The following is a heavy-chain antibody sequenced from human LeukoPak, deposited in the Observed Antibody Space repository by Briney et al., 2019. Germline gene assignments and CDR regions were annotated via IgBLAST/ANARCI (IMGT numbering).Heavy chain of an antibody. CDR1: GYTFTSYD. V-gene: IGHV1-8*01. D-gene: IGHD3-10*01. J-gene: IGHJ4*02. CDR2: MNPNIGNT. CDR3: ASITMVRGVIHNY. Sequence: ASVKVSCKASGYTFTSYDINWVRQATGQGLEWMGWMNPNIGNTGYAQKFQGRVTITSNTSISTAYMELSSLRSEDTAVYYCASITMVRGVIHNYWGQGTLVTDPS.